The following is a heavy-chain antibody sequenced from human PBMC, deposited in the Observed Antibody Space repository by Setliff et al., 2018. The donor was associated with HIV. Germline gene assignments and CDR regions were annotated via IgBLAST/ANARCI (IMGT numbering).Heavy chain of an antibody. J-gene: IGHJ4*02. CDR1: GFTFRSAW. CDR3: TTDLPTTVTVADY. Sequence: PWGSLRLSCVASGFTFRSAWMSWVRQAPGEGLEWVGLIKNKTDGGTTDYAAPLKGRFTISRDDSKNTLYLQMNSLKTEDTAVYYCTTDLPTTVTVADYWGQGTLVTVSS. V-gene: IGHV3-15*01. CDR2: IKNKTDGGTT. D-gene: IGHD4-17*01.